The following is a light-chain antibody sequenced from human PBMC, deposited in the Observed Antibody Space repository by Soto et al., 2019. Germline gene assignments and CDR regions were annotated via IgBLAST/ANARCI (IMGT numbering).Light chain of an antibody. CDR1: ASNVGTQF. V-gene: IGLV2-23*03. J-gene: IGLJ3*02. CDR3: CSYAGSNSFVV. Sequence: QSVLTQPPSVSAAPGQRVTISCSGSASNVGTQFVSWYQHRPGAAPKLLIYEGSKRPSGVSNRFSGSKSGNTASLTISGLQAEDEADYYCCSYAGSNSFVVFGGGTKLTVL. CDR2: EGS.